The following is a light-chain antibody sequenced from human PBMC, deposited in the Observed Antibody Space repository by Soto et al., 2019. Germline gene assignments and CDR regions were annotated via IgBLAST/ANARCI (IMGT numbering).Light chain of an antibody. V-gene: IGKV3-15*01. J-gene: IGKJ1*01. CDR1: QDIDNN. Sequence: DIVMTQSPATLSVSPGERATLSCRASQDIDNNLAWYQQKPGQSPTLLIYDATTRATGLPGRFSGSASGAEFTLTISSLQSEDIAVYYCQQYDKWPGTFGRGTLV. CDR2: DAT. CDR3: QQYDKWPGT.